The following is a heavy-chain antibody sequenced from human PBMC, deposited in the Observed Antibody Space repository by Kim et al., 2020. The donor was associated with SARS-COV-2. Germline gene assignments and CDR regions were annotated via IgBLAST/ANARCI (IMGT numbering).Heavy chain of an antibody. J-gene: IGHJ6*02. D-gene: IGHD3-10*01. CDR2: ISSSSSSTI. CDR1: GFTFSSYS. Sequence: GGSLRLSCAASGFTFSSYSMNWVRQAPGKGLEWVSYISSSSSSTIYYADSVKGRFTISRDNAKNSLYLQMNSLRAEDTAVYYCARHYYGSGSYYDPSGYYGMDVWGQGTTVTVSS. CDR3: ARHYYGSGSYYDPSGYYGMDV. V-gene: IGHV3-48*04.